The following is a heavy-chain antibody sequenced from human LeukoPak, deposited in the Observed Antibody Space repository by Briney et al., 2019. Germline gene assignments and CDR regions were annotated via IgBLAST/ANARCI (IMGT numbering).Heavy chain of an antibody. CDR3: ARDHCSSANCYKYHYYGLDV. V-gene: IGHV1-2*02. CDR1: GYTFTGYY. Sequence: ASVKVSCKASGYTFTGYYMHWVRQAPGQGLEWMGWINPNSGGTNYAQKFQGSVTMTRDTSISTAYMELSRLRPDDTAVYYCARDHCSSANCYKYHYYGLDVWGQGTTVTVSS. J-gene: IGHJ6*02. D-gene: IGHD2-2*02. CDR2: INPNSGGT.